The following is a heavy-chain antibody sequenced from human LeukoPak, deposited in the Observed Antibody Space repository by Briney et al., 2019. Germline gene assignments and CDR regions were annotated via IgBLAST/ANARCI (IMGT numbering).Heavy chain of an antibody. Sequence: VASVKVSCKASGYTFTGYYMHWVRQAPGQGLEWMGRINSNSGGTNYAQKFQGRVTMTRDTSISTAYMELSRLRSDDTAVYYCASGRETYYYDSSGYLFDPWGQGTLVTVSS. CDR3: ASGRETYYYDSSGYLFDP. V-gene: IGHV1-2*06. D-gene: IGHD3-22*01. J-gene: IGHJ5*02. CDR2: INSNSGGT. CDR1: GYTFTGYY.